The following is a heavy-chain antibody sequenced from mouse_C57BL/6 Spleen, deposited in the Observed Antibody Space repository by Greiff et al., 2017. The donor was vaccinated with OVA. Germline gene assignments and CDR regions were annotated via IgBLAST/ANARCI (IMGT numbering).Heavy chain of an antibody. CDR2: INYDGSST. V-gene: IGHV5-16*01. CDR3: ARERGYYYGSSYWYFDV. Sequence: EVKLVESAGGLVQPGRSMKLSCTASGFTFSDYYMAWVRQVPEKGLEWVANINYDGSSTYYLDSLKSRFIISRDNAKNILYLQMSSLKSEDTATYYCARERGYYYGSSYWYFDVWGTGTTVTVSS. CDR1: GFTFSDYY. J-gene: IGHJ1*03. D-gene: IGHD1-1*01.